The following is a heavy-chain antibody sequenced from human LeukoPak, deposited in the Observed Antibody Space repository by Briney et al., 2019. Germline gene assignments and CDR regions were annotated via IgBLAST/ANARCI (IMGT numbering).Heavy chain of an antibody. D-gene: IGHD2-15*01. CDR3: ARDCWGYCSGGQHPRDY. CDR1: GGSISSGDYY. Sequence: SETLSLTCTVSGGSISSGDYYWSWIRQPPGKGLERIGYIYYSGSTYYNPSLKSRVTISVDTSKNQFSLKLSSVTAADTAVYYCARDCWGYCSGGQHPRDYWGQGTLVTVSS. V-gene: IGHV4-30-4*01. J-gene: IGHJ4*02. CDR2: IYYSGST.